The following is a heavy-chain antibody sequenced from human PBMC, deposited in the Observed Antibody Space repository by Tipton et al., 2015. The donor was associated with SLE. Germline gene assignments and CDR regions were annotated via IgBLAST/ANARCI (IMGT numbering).Heavy chain of an antibody. V-gene: IGHV3-48*03. Sequence: GSLRLSCAASGFTLSSYEMNWVRQAPGKGLEWVSYISSSGSTIYYADSVKGRFTISRDNAKNSLYLQMNSLRAEDTAVYYCASQTPYDSSGFDYWGQGTLVTVSS. CDR1: GFTLSSYE. CDR3: ASQTPYDSSGFDY. CDR2: ISSSGSTI. J-gene: IGHJ4*02. D-gene: IGHD3-22*01.